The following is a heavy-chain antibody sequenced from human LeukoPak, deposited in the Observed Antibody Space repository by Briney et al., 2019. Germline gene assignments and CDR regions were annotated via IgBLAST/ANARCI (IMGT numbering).Heavy chain of an antibody. D-gene: IGHD6-6*01. CDR1: GYTFTIYA. V-gene: IGHV1-3*03. Sequence: ASVKVSCKASGYTFTIYAMHWVRQAPGQRLEWMGWINAGNGNTKYSQEFQGRVTITRDTSASTAYMELSSLRSEDMAVYYCARESPSIGDYFDYWGQGTLVTVSS. J-gene: IGHJ4*02. CDR2: INAGNGNT. CDR3: ARESPSIGDYFDY.